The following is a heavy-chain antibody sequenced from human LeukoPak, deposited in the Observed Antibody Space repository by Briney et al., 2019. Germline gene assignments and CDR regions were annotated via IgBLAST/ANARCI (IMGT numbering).Heavy chain of an antibody. CDR1: GGSISSNSYY. J-gene: IGHJ3*02. CDR3: ARVLGHRRYCSGGSCYGAFDI. Sequence: SETLSLTCTVSGGSISSNSYYWGWIRQPPGKGLEWIGNIYYNGGTYNNPSLKSRVTISVDTSKNQFSLKLSSVTAADTAVYYCARVLGHRRYCSGGSCYGAFDIWGQGTMVTVSS. D-gene: IGHD2-15*01. V-gene: IGHV4-39*01. CDR2: IYYNGGT.